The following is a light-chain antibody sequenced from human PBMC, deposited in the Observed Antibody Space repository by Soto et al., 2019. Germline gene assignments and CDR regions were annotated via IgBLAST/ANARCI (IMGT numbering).Light chain of an antibody. V-gene: IGLV2-14*01. Sequence: QSVLTQPASVSGSPGQSITISCTGTSSDVGDYNYVSWYQQYPGKAPKLMIYDVSNRPSGVSNRFSGSKSGNTASLTISGLQAEDEADYYCSSYTSSSTVFGGGTKLTVL. J-gene: IGLJ2*01. CDR3: SSYTSSSTV. CDR1: SSDVGDYNY. CDR2: DVS.